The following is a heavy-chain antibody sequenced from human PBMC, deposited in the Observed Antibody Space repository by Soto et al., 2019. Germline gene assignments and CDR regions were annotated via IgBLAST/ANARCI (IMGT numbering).Heavy chain of an antibody. J-gene: IGHJ4*02. V-gene: IGHV3-30-3*01. D-gene: IGHD3-9*01. CDR3: ARGVLRYFDWLLSSFDY. CDR1: GFTFSSYA. Sequence: GGSLRLSCAASGFTFSSYAMHWVRQAPGKGLEWVAVISYDGSNKYYADSVKGRFTISRDNSKNTLYLQMNSLRAEDTAVYYCARGVLRYFDWLLSSFDYWGQGTLVTVSS. CDR2: ISYDGSNK.